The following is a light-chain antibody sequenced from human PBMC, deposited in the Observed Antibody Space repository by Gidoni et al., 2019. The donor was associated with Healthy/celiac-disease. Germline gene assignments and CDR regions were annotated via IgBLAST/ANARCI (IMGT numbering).Light chain of an antibody. Sequence: EIVLTQPPGTLSLSPGERATLSCRASQSVSSSYLAWYQQKPGQAPRLLIYGASSRATGIPDRFSGSGSGTDFTLTISRLEPEDFAVYYCQQYGSSLFTFGPGTKVDIK. J-gene: IGKJ3*01. CDR1: QSVSSSY. CDR2: GAS. V-gene: IGKV3-20*01. CDR3: QQYGSSLFT.